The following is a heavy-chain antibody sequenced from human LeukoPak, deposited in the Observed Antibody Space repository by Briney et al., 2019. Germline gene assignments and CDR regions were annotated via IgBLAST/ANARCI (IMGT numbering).Heavy chain of an antibody. CDR1: GFTFSDYY. V-gene: IGHV3-11*06. CDR3: ARDRGDPLLWFGELFPDY. Sequence: GGSPRLSCAASGFTFSDYYMSWIRQAPGKGLEWVSYISSSSSYTNYADSVKGRFTISRDNVKNSLYLQMNSLRAEDTAVYYCARDRGDPLLWFGELFPDYWGQGTLVTVSS. J-gene: IGHJ4*02. D-gene: IGHD3-10*01. CDR2: ISSSSSYT.